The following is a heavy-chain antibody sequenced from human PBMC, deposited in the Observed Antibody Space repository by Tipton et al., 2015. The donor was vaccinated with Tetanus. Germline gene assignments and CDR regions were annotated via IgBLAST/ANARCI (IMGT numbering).Heavy chain of an antibody. Sequence: TLSLTCAVSGVSIRNGGYSWNWIRQPAGKGLEWIGYTYHTGGTYYNPSLKSRVTISVDRSSDQFSLRLTSVTAADTAIYYCVRAPYNSPGKYYFDYWGQETLVTVSS. V-gene: IGHV4-30-2*01. CDR1: GVSIRNGGYS. D-gene: IGHD1-1*01. CDR3: VRAPYNSPGKYYFDY. CDR2: TYHTGGT. J-gene: IGHJ4*02.